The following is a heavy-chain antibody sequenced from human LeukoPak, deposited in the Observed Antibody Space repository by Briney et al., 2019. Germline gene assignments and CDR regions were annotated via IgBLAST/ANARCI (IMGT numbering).Heavy chain of an antibody. J-gene: IGHJ4*02. CDR2: INHSGST. CDR3: ASVTYDSSGSPSGFDY. CDR1: GGSFSGYY. D-gene: IGHD3-22*01. V-gene: IGHV4-34*01. Sequence: SETLSLTCAVYGGSFSGYYWSWTRQPPGKGLEWIGEINHSGSTNYNPSLKSRVTISVDTSKNQFSLKLSSVTAADTAVYYCASVTYDSSGSPSGFDYWGQGTLVTVSS.